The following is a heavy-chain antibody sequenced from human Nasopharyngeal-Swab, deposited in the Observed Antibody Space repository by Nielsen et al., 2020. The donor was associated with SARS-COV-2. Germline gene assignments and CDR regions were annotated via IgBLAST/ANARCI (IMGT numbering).Heavy chain of an antibody. CDR1: GFTFSDYY. J-gene: IGHJ6*02. V-gene: IGHV3-11*04. Sequence: GESLKISCAASGFTFSDYYMSWIRQAPGKGLEWVSYISSSGSTIYYADSVKGRFTISRDNAKNSLYLQMNSLRAEDTAVYYCARDAGRMVGPAMDVWGQGTTVTVSS. CDR3: ARDAGRMVGPAMDV. D-gene: IGHD2-15*01. CDR2: ISSSGSTI.